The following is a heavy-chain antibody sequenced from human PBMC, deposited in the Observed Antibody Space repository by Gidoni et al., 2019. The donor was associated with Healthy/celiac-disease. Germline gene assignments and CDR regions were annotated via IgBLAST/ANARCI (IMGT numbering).Heavy chain of an antibody. CDR1: GFTFSSSG. J-gene: IGHJ3*02. V-gene: IGHV3-33*01. CDR2: IWYDGSNK. Sequence: QVQLVESGGGVVQPGRSLRLSCAASGFTFSSSGMHWVRQAPGKGLEWVAVIWYDGSNKYYADSVKGRFTISRDNSKNTLYLQMNSLRAEDTAVYYCARNLGYCSGGSCYQSAFDIWGQGTMVTVSS. CDR3: ARNLGYCSGGSCYQSAFDI. D-gene: IGHD2-15*01.